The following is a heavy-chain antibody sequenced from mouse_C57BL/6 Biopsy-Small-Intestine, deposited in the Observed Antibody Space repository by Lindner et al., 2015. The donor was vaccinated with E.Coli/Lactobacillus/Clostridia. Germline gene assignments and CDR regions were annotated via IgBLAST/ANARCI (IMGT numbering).Heavy chain of an antibody. CDR3: ARWTYDYDEGWYFDV. CDR1: GYTFTSHD. J-gene: IGHJ1*03. V-gene: IGHV1-85*01. Sequence: VQLQESGPDLVKPGVSVKLSCKASGYTFTSHDINWVKQRPGQGLEWIGWIYPREGSTKYNEKFKGKATLTVDTSSSTANMELHSLTSEDSAVYFCARWTYDYDEGWYFDVWGTGTTVTVSS. CDR2: IYPREGST. D-gene: IGHD2-4*01.